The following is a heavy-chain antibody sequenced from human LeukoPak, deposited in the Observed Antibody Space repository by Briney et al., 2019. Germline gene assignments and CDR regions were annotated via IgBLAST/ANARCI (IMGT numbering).Heavy chain of an antibody. CDR1: GFSFRDYD. CDR2: IHTSGHT. J-gene: IGHJ4*02. CDR3: VRGYSYGPYYFDS. V-gene: IGHV3-13*01. Sequence: GGSLRLSCAASGFSFRDYDMHWVRQSKGKGLEWVSAIHTSGHTYYPDSVKGRFAISRENPKNSLYLQMNSLRVEDTAVYYCVRGYSYGPYYFDSWGQGALVTVSS. D-gene: IGHD5-18*01.